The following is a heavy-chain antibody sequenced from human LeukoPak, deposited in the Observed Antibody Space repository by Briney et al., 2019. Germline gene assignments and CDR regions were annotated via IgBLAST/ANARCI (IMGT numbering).Heavy chain of an antibody. CDR1: RFSPRTYA. Sequence: VGCLRLSCAQSRFSPRTYATPGVPQAPRRGLEWVAVISYDGRNKYYADSVKGRFTISRDNSKNTLYLQMNSLRAEDTAVYYCARDRVVDYWGQGALVTVSS. J-gene: IGHJ4*02. CDR3: ARDRVVDY. V-gene: IGHV3-30*04. CDR2: ISYDGRNK.